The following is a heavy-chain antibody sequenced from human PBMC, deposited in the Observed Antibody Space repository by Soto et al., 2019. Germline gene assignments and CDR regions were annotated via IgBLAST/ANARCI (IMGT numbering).Heavy chain of an antibody. CDR2: IWSDENNK. J-gene: IGHJ6*04. D-gene: IGHD2-15*01. V-gene: IGHV3-33*01. CDR1: GFTFSSYG. CDR3: ARDLCSDGSCSLGDV. Sequence: QVQLVESGGGVVQPGRSLRLSCAASGFTFSSYGMHWVRQAPGKGLEWVAGIWSDENNKNYADSVRGRLTISRDNSKNTLYLQMNSLRHEDTAVYYCARDLCSDGSCSLGDVWGKGTTVTVSS.